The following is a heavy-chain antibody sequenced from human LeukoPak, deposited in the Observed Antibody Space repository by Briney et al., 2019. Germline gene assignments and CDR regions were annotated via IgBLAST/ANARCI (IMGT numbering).Heavy chain of an antibody. CDR1: GGTFSSYA. V-gene: IGHV1-69*13. J-gene: IGHJ4*02. Sequence: ASVKVSCKASGGTFSSYAISWVRQAPGQGLEWMGGIIPIFGTANYAQKFQGRVTITADESTSTAYMELSSLRSEDTAVYYCARDLDPVTTVRWGYFDYWGQGTLVTVSS. CDR3: ARDLDPVTTVRWGYFDY. CDR2: IIPIFGTA. D-gene: IGHD4-17*01.